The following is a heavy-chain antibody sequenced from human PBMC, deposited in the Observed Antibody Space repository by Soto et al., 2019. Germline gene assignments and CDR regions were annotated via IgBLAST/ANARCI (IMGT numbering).Heavy chain of an antibody. CDR2: ISASGGTT. Sequence: EVQLLESGGDLVHPGGSLSLSCAASGFTFTSYAMTWVRQAPEKGLEWVSSISASGGTTYYTESVKGRFTISRDNSKNTLFLQMNSLRAEDTAVYYCAKAWGWFDPWGQGTLVTVSS. D-gene: IGHD3-16*01. V-gene: IGHV3-23*01. CDR3: AKAWGWFDP. J-gene: IGHJ5*02. CDR1: GFTFTSYA.